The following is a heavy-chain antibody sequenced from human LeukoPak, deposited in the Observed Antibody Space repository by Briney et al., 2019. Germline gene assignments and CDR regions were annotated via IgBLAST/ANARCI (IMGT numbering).Heavy chain of an antibody. CDR1: GGSISSGLYY. D-gene: IGHD6-13*01. CDR3: ASSSWLRDANFDS. Sequence: SQTLSLTCTVSGGSISSGLYYWSWIRQPAGKGLEWIGRIYNSGSPKYNPSLKSRVTISVVTSKNQFSLKLTSVTAADTAVYYCASSSWLRDANFDSWGQGTLVTVSS. J-gene: IGHJ4*02. V-gene: IGHV4-61*02. CDR2: IYNSGSP.